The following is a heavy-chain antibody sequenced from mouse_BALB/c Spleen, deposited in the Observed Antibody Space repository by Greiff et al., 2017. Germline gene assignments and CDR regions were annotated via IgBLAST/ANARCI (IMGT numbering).Heavy chain of an antibody. CDR3: ARDNDGFAD. CDR2: ISDGGSYT. D-gene: IGHD2-12*01. CDR1: GFTFSDYY. J-gene: IGHJ3*01. V-gene: IGHV5-4*02. Sequence: EVKLMESGGGLVKPGGSLKLSCAASGFTFSDYYMYWVRQTPEKRLEWVATISDGGSYTYYPDSVKGRVTISRDNAKNTLYLQMSRLKSEDTAMYYCARDNDGFADWGQGTLVTVSA.